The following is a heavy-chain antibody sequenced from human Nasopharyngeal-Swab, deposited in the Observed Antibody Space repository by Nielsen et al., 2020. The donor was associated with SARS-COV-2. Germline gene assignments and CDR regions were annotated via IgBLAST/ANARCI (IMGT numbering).Heavy chain of an antibody. CDR3: ASRRQVGANHHAFDI. CDR1: GGTFSSYA. CDR2: IIPILGIA. D-gene: IGHD1-26*01. J-gene: IGHJ3*02. V-gene: IGHV1-69*10. Sequence: SVKVSCKASGGTFSSYAISWVRQATGQGLEWMGGIIPILGIANYAQKFQGRVTITADKSTSTAYMELSSLRSEDTAVYYCASRRQVGANHHAFDIWGQGTMVTVSS.